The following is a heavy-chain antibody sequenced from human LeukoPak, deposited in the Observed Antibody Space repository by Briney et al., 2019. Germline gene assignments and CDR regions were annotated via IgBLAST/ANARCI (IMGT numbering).Heavy chain of an antibody. CDR2: ITSNSGYI. J-gene: IGHJ4*02. CDR3: AREITSSSSFDS. V-gene: IGHV3-21*01. D-gene: IGHD6-6*01. CDR1: GFPFRRYS. Sequence: KSGGSLRPSCAASGFPFRRYSMNWVRQAPGKGLEGVSSITSNSGYIHYADSVKGRFTISRDNDKNSLYLKMNSLRAEDTAVYYCAREITSSSSFDSWGQGTLVTVSS.